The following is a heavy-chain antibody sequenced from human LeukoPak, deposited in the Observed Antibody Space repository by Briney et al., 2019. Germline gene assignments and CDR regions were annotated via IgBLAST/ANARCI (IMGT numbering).Heavy chain of an antibody. J-gene: IGHJ4*02. Sequence: GGSLRLSCAASGFTFSSYAMSWVRQAPGEGLEWVAKINQDGTEKAYVDSVRGRFAISRDNAKNSLFLQMNSLRAEDTAMYYCARGPTRANSSDYWGQGTLVTVSS. V-gene: IGHV3-7*01. CDR3: ARGPTRANSSDY. CDR1: GFTFSSYA. D-gene: IGHD2/OR15-2a*01. CDR2: INQDGTEK.